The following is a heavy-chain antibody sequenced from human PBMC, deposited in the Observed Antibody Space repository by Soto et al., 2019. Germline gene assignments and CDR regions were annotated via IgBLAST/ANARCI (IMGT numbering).Heavy chain of an antibody. Sequence: QVQLQQWGAGLLKPSETLSLTCAVYGGSFSGYYWSWIRQPPGKGLEWIGEINHSGSTNYNPSLTGRVTISVDTSKNQFSLKLSSVTAADTAVYYCARDLLAPLDGHSGYDYGAPHRNFDYWGQGTLVTVSS. D-gene: IGHD5-12*01. V-gene: IGHV4-34*01. CDR2: INHSGST. CDR3: ARDLLAPLDGHSGYDYGAPHRNFDY. CDR1: GGSFSGYY. J-gene: IGHJ4*02.